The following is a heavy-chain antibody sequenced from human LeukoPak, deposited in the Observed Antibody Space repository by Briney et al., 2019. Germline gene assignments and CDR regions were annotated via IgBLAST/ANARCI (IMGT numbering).Heavy chain of an antibody. V-gene: IGHV1-8*02. Sequence: ASVKVSCTASGYTFTGYYIHWVRQAPGQGLKWMGWMSPNSGDTGYAQKFQGRVSMARDIFKSTAYMELSSLRSEDTAIYYCASNPPNTGDFYYWGLGTLVTVSS. J-gene: IGHJ4*02. CDR1: GYTFTGYY. D-gene: IGHD1-1*01. CDR3: ASNPPNTGDFYY. CDR2: MSPNSGDT.